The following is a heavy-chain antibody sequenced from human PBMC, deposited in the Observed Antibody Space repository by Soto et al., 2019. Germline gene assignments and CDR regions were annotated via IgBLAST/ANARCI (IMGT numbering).Heavy chain of an antibody. CDR3: ARVLRGYSYNHGANCYYGIDV. J-gene: IGHJ6*02. V-gene: IGHV4-30-4*01. CDR2: IYYSGST. CDR1: GVSISSDEYY. Sequence: NPSETLSLTCTVSGVSISSDEYYWSWIRQPPGKGLDWIGYIYYSGSTYYNPSLKSRVTLSVDTSENQFSLEVTSVTAADTAVYYCARVLRGYSYNHGANCYYGIDVWGQVTTVAVSS. D-gene: IGHD5-18*01.